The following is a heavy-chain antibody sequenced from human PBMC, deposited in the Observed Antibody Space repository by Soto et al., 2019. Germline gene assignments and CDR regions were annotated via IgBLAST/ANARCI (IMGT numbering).Heavy chain of an antibody. CDR1: GFSLSTSGVG. J-gene: IGHJ4*02. CDR3: AHRRIGVSQWNYGDFDY. D-gene: IGHD3-3*01. V-gene: IGHV2-5*02. Sequence: QITLKESGPTLVKPTQTLTLTCTFSGFSLSTSGVGVGWIRQPPGKALEGLVIIYWDDDKRYSPSLRSMLTISKDTSKNQVVLIMTNVDPEDTATYFCAHRRIGVSQWNYGDFDYWGQGILVTVSS. CDR2: IYWDDDK.